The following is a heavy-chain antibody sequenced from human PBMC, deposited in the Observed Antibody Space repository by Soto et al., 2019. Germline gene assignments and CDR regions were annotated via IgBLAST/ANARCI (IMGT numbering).Heavy chain of an antibody. V-gene: IGHV3-33*01. Sequence: PGGSLRLSCAASGFTLSSYGMHWVRQAPGKGLEWVAVIWYDGSNKYYADSVKGRVTISRDNAKNTLYLQMNSLRAEDTAVYYCARRSYYYDSSGLRGFDPWGQGTLVTVSS. D-gene: IGHD3-22*01. CDR2: IWYDGSNK. CDR1: GFTLSSYG. J-gene: IGHJ5*02. CDR3: ARRSYYYDSSGLRGFDP.